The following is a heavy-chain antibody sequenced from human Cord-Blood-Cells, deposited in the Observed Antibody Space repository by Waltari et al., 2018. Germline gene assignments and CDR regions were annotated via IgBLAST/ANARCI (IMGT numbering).Heavy chain of an antibody. CDR1: GYTLTELS. D-gene: IGHD3-3*01. V-gene: IGHV1-24*01. CDR3: ATRITICGVVIDAFDI. Sequence: QVQLVQSGAEVKKPGASVKVSCKVSGYTLTELSMHWVRQAPGKGLEWMGGLDPEDGETIYAQKFQGRVTMTEDTSTDTAYMELSSLRSEDTAVYYCATRITICGVVIDAFDIWGQGTMVTVSS. CDR2: LDPEDGET. J-gene: IGHJ3*02.